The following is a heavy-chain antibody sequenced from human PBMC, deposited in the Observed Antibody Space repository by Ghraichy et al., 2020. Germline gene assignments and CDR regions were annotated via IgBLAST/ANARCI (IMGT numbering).Heavy chain of an antibody. D-gene: IGHD1-14*01. CDR2: INHSGST. V-gene: IGHV4-34*01. CDR3: AREGRTIYGMDV. J-gene: IGHJ6*02. Sequence: SETLSLTCAVYGGSFSGYYWSWIRQPPGKGLEWIGEINHSGSTNYNPSLKSRVTISVDTSKNQFSLKLSSVTSADTAVYYCAREGRTIYGMDVWGQGTTVTVSS. CDR1: GGSFSGYY.